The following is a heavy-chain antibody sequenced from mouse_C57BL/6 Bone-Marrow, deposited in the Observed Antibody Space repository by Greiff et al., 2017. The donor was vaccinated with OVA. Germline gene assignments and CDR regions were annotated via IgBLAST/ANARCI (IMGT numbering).Heavy chain of an antibody. D-gene: IGHD1-1*01. CDR1: GYTFTEYT. CDR3: ARHEVDDYYGSREFAY. V-gene: IGHV1-62-2*01. Sequence: QVQLKQSGAELVKPGASVKLSCKASGYTFTEYTIHWVKQRSGQGLEWIGWFYPGSGSIKYNEKFKDKATLTADKSSSTVYMELSRLTSEDSAVYFCARHEVDDYYGSREFAYWGQGTLVTVSA. J-gene: IGHJ3*01. CDR2: FYPGSGSI.